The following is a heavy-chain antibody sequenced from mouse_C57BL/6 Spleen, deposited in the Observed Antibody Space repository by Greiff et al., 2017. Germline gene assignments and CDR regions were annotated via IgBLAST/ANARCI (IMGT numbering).Heavy chain of an antibody. CDR3: ARSSVYYLYYYAMDY. CDR2: INPNNGGT. V-gene: IGHV1-26*01. D-gene: IGHD1-1*01. CDR1: GYTFTDYY. Sequence: VQLQQSGPELVKPGASVKISCKASGYTFTDYYMNWVKQSHGKSLEWIGDINPNNGGTSYNQKFKGKATLTVDKSSSTAYMELRSLTSEDSSVYYCARSSVYYLYYYAMDYWSQGTSVTVSS. J-gene: IGHJ4*01.